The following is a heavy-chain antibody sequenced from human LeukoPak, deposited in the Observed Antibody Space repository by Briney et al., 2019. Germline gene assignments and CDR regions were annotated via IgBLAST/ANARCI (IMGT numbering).Heavy chain of an antibody. CDR2: ISSSSSYI. D-gene: IGHD2-15*01. CDR1: RFTFSSYS. J-gene: IGHJ3*02. V-gene: IGHV3-21*01. Sequence: GGSLRLSCAASRFTFSSYSMNWVHQAPGKGLEWVSSISSSSSYIYYADSVKGRFTISRDNAKNSLYLQMNSLRAEDTAVYYCARVGCSGGSCPHGIWGQGTMVTVSS. CDR3: ARVGCSGGSCPHGI.